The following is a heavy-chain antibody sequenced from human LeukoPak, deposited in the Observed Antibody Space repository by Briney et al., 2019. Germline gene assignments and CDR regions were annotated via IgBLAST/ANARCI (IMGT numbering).Heavy chain of an antibody. D-gene: IGHD3-22*01. J-gene: IGHJ3*02. CDR2: IYISGST. CDR1: GGSIKSYY. Sequence: SETLSLTCNVSGGSIKSYYWYWIRQPAGKGLEWIGRIYISGSTNYNPSLKSRVTISLDTSRNQFSLKLNSVTAADTAVYYCAKSNGYGLIDIWGQGTMVTVSS. V-gene: IGHV4-4*07. CDR3: AKSNGYGLIDI.